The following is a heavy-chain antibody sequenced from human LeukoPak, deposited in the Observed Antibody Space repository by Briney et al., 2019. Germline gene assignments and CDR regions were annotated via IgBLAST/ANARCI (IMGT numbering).Heavy chain of an antibody. CDR2: IYYSGST. Sequence: SETLSLTCTVSGGSSSSNYWSWIRQPPGKGLEWIGYIYYSGSTNYNPSLKSRVTISVDTSKNQFSLKLSSVTAADTAVYYCAREYYDSSGLDYWGQGTLVTVSS. CDR3: AREYYDSSGLDY. J-gene: IGHJ4*02. D-gene: IGHD3-22*01. CDR1: GGSSSSNY. V-gene: IGHV4-59*01.